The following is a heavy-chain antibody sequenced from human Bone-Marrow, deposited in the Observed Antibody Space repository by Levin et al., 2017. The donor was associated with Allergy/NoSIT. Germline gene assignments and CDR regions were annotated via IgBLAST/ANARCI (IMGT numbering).Heavy chain of an antibody. CDR3: TTTFEE. CDR2: ISDDGT. V-gene: IGHV3-74*01. CDR1: GFSLSDNW. J-gene: IGHJ4*02. Sequence: PGGSLRLSCAVSGFSLSDNWIHWVRQAPGRGLVWVSRISDDGTSYADSVKGRFSISRDRAKNTVYLQMSSLRVEDTATYYCTTTFEEWGQGTPVTVSS.